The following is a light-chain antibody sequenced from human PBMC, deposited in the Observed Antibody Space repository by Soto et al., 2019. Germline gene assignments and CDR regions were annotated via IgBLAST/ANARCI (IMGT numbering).Light chain of an antibody. CDR2: GAT. J-gene: IGKJ3*01. Sequence: EIVLTQSPGTLSLSPGERATLFCRASQSISNYLTWYQHRPGQPPRLLIYGATNRATGIPDRFSGSGSGTSFTLPIIRLEPEDFAVYYCQHHGGSPLFTFGPGTKVDIK. V-gene: IGKV3-20*01. CDR1: QSISNY. CDR3: QHHGGSPLFT.